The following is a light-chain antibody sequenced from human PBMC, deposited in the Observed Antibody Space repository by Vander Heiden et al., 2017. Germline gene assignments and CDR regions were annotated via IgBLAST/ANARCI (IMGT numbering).Light chain of an antibody. Sequence: EIAMTQSPVTLSVSPGERVTLSCRASQSVNDNLAWYQQKPGQAPRLLVYDASTRANGIPARFSGSGSGTEFSLTINSLQSEDFVVYYWQQDKDWQTFGQGTKVDI. V-gene: IGKV3-15*01. J-gene: IGKJ1*01. CDR2: DAS. CDR1: QSVNDN. CDR3: QQDKDWQT.